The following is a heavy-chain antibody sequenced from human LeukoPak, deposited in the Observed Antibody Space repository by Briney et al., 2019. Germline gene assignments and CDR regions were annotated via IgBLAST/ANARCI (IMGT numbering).Heavy chain of an antibody. Sequence: ASVKVSCKASGYTFTNYYISWVRQATGQGLEWMGWMNPAGDNAGYAQKFQGRMTLTRDTSVSTVYMELSSLRSEDTAVYYCARVAVTTAVHWHFSLWGRGTLVTVSS. CDR3: ARVAVTTAVHWHFSL. CDR1: GYTFTNYY. V-gene: IGHV1-8*01. J-gene: IGHJ2*01. D-gene: IGHD2-21*02. CDR2: MNPAGDNA.